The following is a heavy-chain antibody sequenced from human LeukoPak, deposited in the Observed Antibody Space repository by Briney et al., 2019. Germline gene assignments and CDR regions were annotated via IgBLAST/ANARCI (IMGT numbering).Heavy chain of an antibody. Sequence: GGSLRLSCAASGFTFSSNAIHWVRQAPGKGLEWVAEISYDGGNTYYADSVKGRLTISRDNSKNTLYLQMNSLRAEDTAVYYCAKEGTGIHFDYWGQGTLVTVSS. D-gene: IGHD1-1*01. CDR2: ISYDGGNT. V-gene: IGHV3-30-3*01. CDR3: AKEGTGIHFDY. J-gene: IGHJ4*02. CDR1: GFTFSSNA.